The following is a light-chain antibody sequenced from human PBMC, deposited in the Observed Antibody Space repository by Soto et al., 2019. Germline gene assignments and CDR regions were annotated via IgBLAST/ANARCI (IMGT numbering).Light chain of an antibody. CDR1: SSDVGAYNY. J-gene: IGLJ3*02. CDR3: SVWDDSLDGRV. CDR2: EVS. Sequence: QSALTQPASVSGSPGQSITISCTGTSSDVGAYNYVSWYQQHPGKAPKVMIFEVSHRPSGVSNRFSGSKSGNTASLTISGLQAEDEADYYCSVWDDSLDGRVFGGGTKLTVL. V-gene: IGLV2-14*01.